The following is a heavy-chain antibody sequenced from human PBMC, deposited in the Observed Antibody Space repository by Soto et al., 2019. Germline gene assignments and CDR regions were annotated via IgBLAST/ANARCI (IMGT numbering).Heavy chain of an antibody. CDR2: IASHDGST. Sequence: QVQLIQSAPEVKRPGASVRVSCRASGYTFTSYSLNWVRRAPGQGLEWMGRIASHDGSTVAAQSFQGRLTQTRDTFTNTAYLELGALTSDDTGLYFCWRNDGDDSTNFWGQGTLVTVSS. CDR3: WRNDGDDSTNF. V-gene: IGHV1-18*04. CDR1: GYTFTSYS. J-gene: IGHJ4*02. D-gene: IGHD3-22*01.